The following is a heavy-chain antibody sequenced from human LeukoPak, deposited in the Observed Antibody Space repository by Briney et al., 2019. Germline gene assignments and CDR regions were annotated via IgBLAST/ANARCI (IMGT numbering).Heavy chain of an antibody. CDR1: GFTFSSYS. CDR2: ISSSSSYI. J-gene: IGHJ4*02. V-gene: IGHV3-21*01. CDR3: LVGQVAARRFDY. Sequence: GGSLRLPCAASGFTFSSYSMNWVRQAPGKGLEWVSSISSSSSYIYYADSVKGRFTISRDNAKNSLYLQMNSLRAEDTAVYYCLVGQVAARRFDYWGQGTLVTVSS. D-gene: IGHD6-6*01.